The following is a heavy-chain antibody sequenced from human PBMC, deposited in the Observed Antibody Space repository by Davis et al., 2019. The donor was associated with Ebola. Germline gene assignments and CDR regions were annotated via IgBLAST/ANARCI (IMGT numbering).Heavy chain of an antibody. D-gene: IGHD3-3*01. V-gene: IGHV3-48*02. CDR1: GFTFTDYW. CDR2: ISTTSGTI. Sequence: GGSLRLSCAASGFTFTDYWMNWVRQAPGKGLEWVSYISTTSGTIYYADSVKGRFTISRDNAKNSLYLQMNSLRDEDTAVYFCARVRSGYYPSAMDVWGQGTTVTVSS. J-gene: IGHJ6*02. CDR3: ARVRSGYYPSAMDV.